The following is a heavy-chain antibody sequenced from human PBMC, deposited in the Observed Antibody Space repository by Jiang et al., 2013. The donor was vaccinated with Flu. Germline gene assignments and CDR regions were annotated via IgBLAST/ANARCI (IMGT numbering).Heavy chain of an antibody. Sequence: PPGKGLEWIGSIYHSGSTYYNPSLKSRVTISVDTSKNQFSLKLSSVTAADTAVYYCARVHAAFDIWGQGTMVTVSS. CDR2: IYHSGST. V-gene: IGHV4-38-2*02. CDR3: ARVHAAFDI. J-gene: IGHJ3*02.